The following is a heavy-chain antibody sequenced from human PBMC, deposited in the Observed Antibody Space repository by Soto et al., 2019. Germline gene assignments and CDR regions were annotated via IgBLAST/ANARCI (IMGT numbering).Heavy chain of an antibody. J-gene: IGHJ4*02. CDR2: IIPILGIA. V-gene: IGHV1-69*02. D-gene: IGHD3-22*01. Sequence: QVQLVQSGAEVKKPGSSVKVSCKASGGTFSSYTISWVRQAPGQGLEWMGRIIPILGIANYAQKFQGRVTITADKSTNTAYMELSSLRSEDTAVYYCARYDSSGDHTDYWGQGTLGTVSS. CDR1: GGTFSSYT. CDR3: ARYDSSGDHTDY.